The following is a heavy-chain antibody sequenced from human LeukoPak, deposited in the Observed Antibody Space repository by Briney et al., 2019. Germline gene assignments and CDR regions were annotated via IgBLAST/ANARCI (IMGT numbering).Heavy chain of an antibody. D-gene: IGHD1-26*01. CDR2: IYSGGST. J-gene: IGHJ6*03. CDR1: GSTVSSNH. Sequence: GGSLRLSCAASGSTVSSNHMSWVRQAPGKGLEWVSVIYSGGSTYYADSVKGRFTISRDNSKNTLYLQMNSLRAEDTAVYYCASNSGSADDYYYYYMDVWGKGTTVTVSS. CDR3: ASNSGSADDYYYYYMDV. V-gene: IGHV3-66*02.